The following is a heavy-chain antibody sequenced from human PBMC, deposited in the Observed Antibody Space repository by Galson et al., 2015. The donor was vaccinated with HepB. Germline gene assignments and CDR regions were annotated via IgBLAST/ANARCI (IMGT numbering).Heavy chain of an antibody. D-gene: IGHD3-3*01. CDR2: INHSGST. V-gene: IGHV4-34*01. J-gene: IGHJ4*02. Sequence: ETLSLTCAVYGGSFSGYYWSWIRQPPGKGLEWIGEINHSGSTNYNPSLKSRVTISVDTSKNQFSLKLSSVTAADTAVYYCARSKNYDFWSGYYCYWGQGTLVTVSS. CDR3: ARSKNYDFWSGYYCY. CDR1: GGSFSGYY.